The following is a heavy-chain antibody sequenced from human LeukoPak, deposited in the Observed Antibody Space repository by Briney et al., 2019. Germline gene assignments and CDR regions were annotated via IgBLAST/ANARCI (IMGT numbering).Heavy chain of an antibody. V-gene: IGHV3-48*02. CDR2: ISSTSSTV. D-gene: IGHD5-24*01. J-gene: IGHJ4*02. Sequence: PGGSLRLSCAASGFTFSNYNMNGVRQAPGKGLEWVSYISSTSSTVYYADSVKGRFTVSRDNAENSLYLQMNSLRDEDTAMFYCARVGDGYSVNYFDYWGQGTLVTVSS. CDR1: GFTFSNYN. CDR3: ARVGDGYSVNYFDY.